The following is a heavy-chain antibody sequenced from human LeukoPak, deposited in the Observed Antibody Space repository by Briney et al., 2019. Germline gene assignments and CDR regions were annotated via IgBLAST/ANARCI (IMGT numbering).Heavy chain of an antibody. CDR1: GFTLSSYG. J-gene: IGHJ1*01. V-gene: IGHV3-74*01. CDR3: ARAPSEIGGYYPEYFRH. Sequence: SGGSLRLSCAASGFTLSSYGMHWVRQAPGKGLVWVSRIKSDGRTNYADSVKGRFTISRDNAKNTVSLQMNSLRAEDTGVYYCARAPSEIGGYYPEYFRHWGEGTLVIVCS. CDR2: IKSDGRT. D-gene: IGHD3-22*01.